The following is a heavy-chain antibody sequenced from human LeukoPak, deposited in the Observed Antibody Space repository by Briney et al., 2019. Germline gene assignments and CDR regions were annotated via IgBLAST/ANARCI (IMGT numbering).Heavy chain of an antibody. V-gene: IGHV1-58*02. Sequence: SVKVSCKASGFTFTSSAMQWVRQARGQRLEWIGWIVAGSGNTNYAQKFQERVTITRDMSTSTAYMELSSLRSEDTAVYYCAAPGTTGTMALDYWGQGTLVTVSS. CDR2: IVAGSGNT. D-gene: IGHD1-1*01. CDR3: AAPGTTGTMALDY. J-gene: IGHJ4*02. CDR1: GFTFTSSA.